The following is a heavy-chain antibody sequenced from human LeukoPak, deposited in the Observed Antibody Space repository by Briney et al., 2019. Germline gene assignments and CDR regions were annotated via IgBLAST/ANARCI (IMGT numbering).Heavy chain of an antibody. J-gene: IGHJ1*01. CDR1: GGSISSYY. D-gene: IGHD6-13*01. V-gene: IGHV4-4*07. Sequence: PSETLSLTCTVSGGSISSYYWSWTRQPAGKGLEWIGRIYTSGSTYYNPSLKSRVTISVDTSKNQFSLKLSSVTAADTAVYYCARDGRAAAGHGYFQHWGQGTLVTVSS. CDR2: IYTSGST. CDR3: ARDGRAAAGHGYFQH.